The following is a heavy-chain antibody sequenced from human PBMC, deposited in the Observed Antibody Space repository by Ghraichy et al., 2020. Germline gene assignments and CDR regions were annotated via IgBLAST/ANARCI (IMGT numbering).Heavy chain of an antibody. J-gene: IGHJ4*02. CDR2: INHSGST. V-gene: IGHV4-34*01. Sequence: SETLSLTCAVYGGSFSGYYWSWIRQPPGKGLEWIGEINHSGSTNYNPSLKSRVTISVDTSKNQFSLKLSSVTAADTAVYYCAREMVYAHNFDYWGQGTLVTVSS. D-gene: IGHD2-8*01. CDR3: AREMVYAHNFDY. CDR1: GGSFSGYY.